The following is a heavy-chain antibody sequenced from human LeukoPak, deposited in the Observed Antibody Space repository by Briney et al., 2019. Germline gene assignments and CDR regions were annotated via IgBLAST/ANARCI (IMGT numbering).Heavy chain of an antibody. J-gene: IGHJ4*02. CDR1: GFTFREFA. Sequence: GGSLRLSCTSSGFTFREFAVSWVRQAPGKGLEWVSAISGSGGSTYYADSVKGRFTISRDNSKNTLYLQMNSLRAEDTAVYYCAKGSYYDSSGSFYFDYWGQGTLVTVSS. CDR3: AKGSYYDSSGSFYFDY. D-gene: IGHD3-22*01. V-gene: IGHV3-23*01. CDR2: ISGSGGST.